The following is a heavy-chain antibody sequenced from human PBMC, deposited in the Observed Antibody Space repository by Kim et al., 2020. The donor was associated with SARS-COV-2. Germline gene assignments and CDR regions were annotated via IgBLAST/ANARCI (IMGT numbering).Heavy chain of an antibody. CDR3: ASVVVVTAIRGDAFDI. D-gene: IGHD2-21*02. Sequence: GSLRLSCAASGFTFSSYAMHWVRQAPGKGLEWVAVISYDGSNKYYADSVKGRFTISRDNSKNTLYLQMNSLRAEDTAVYYCASVVVVTAIRGDAFDIWGQGTMVTVSS. CDR1: GFTFSSYA. CDR2: ISYDGSNK. J-gene: IGHJ3*02. V-gene: IGHV3-30-3*01.